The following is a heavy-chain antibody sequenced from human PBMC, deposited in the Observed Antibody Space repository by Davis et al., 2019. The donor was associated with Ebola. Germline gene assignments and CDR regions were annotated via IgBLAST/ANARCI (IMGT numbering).Heavy chain of an antibody. J-gene: IGHJ6*02. CDR2: ISSSSSYI. CDR3: ARSLSSGVWFGESIYYYYGMDV. D-gene: IGHD3-10*01. CDR1: GFTFSSYS. Sequence: PGGSLRLSCAASGFTFSSYSMNWVRQAPGKGLEWVSSISSSSSYIYYADSVKGRFTISRDNAKNSLYLQMNSLRAEDTAVYYCARSLSSGVWFGESIYYYYGMDVWGQGTTVTVSS. V-gene: IGHV3-21*01.